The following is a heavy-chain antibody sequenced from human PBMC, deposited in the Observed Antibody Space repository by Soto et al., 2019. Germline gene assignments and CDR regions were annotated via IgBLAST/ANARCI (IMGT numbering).Heavy chain of an antibody. Sequence: PGGSLRLSCAASGFTFRDYYMTWIRQAPGKGLEWVSYISGRSSEWSYADSLKGRITISRDDSKNSLSLQMNSLKTEDTAVYFCARIMGPSFDLWGQGSLVTVSS. V-gene: IGHV3-11*03. CDR1: GFTFRDYY. CDR2: ISGRSSEW. CDR3: ARIMGPSFDL. D-gene: IGHD2-8*01. J-gene: IGHJ4*02.